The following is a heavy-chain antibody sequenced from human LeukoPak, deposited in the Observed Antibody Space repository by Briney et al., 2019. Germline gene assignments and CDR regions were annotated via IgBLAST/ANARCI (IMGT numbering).Heavy chain of an antibody. V-gene: IGHV4-39*01. Sequence: SETLSLTCTVSGGSISSYYWGWIRQPPGKGLEWIGSIYYSGSTYYNPSLKSRVTISVDTSKNQFSLKLSSVTAADTAVYYCARHERRDGYKDTFDYWGQGTLVTVSS. J-gene: IGHJ4*02. D-gene: IGHD5-24*01. CDR2: IYYSGST. CDR3: ARHERRDGYKDTFDY. CDR1: GGSISSYY.